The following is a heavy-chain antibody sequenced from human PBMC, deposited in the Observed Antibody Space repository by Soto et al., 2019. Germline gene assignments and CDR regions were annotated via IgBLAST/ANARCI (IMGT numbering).Heavy chain of an antibody. V-gene: IGHV1-69*06. CDR3: ARVGWSNTSCYWDYYYYGMDV. Sequence: QVQLVQSGAEVKKPGSSVKVSCKASGGTFSSYAISWVRQAPGQGLEWMGGIVPIFGTANYAQKFQGRVTLTADKSTSTAYMELRSLRSDDTGVYCCARVGWSNTSCYWDYYYYGMDVWGQGNTVTVSS. D-gene: IGHD2-2*01. J-gene: IGHJ6*02. CDR2: IVPIFGTA. CDR1: GGTFSSYA.